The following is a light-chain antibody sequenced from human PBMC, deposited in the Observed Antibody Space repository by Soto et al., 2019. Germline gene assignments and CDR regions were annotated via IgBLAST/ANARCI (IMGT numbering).Light chain of an antibody. CDR2: EAS. J-gene: IGKJ1*01. V-gene: IGKV1-27*01. Sequence: DIQMTQSPSSLSASVGDRVTITYRASQGIRHYLAWYQQKPGKVPKLLIYEASNLQSGVPSRFRGGGSGTEFTLTISSLQPEDVATYYCQNFDSAPQKFGQGTKVDIK. CDR1: QGIRHY. CDR3: QNFDSAPQK.